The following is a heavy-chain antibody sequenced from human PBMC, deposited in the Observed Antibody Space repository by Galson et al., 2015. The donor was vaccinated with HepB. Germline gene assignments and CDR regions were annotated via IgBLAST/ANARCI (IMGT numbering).Heavy chain of an antibody. CDR3: ARDFSSYGASYGIDV. CDR2: INTNTGNP. V-gene: IGHV7-4-1*02. Sequence: SVKVSCKASGYTFTNYAVSWVRRAPGQGLEWMGWINTNTGNPTYAQGFTGRFVFTLDNSVSTAYLQIRSLRAEDTAVYYCARDFSSYGASYGIDVWGQVTPVTVPS. D-gene: IGHD5-18*01. J-gene: IGHJ6*02. CDR1: GYTFTNYA.